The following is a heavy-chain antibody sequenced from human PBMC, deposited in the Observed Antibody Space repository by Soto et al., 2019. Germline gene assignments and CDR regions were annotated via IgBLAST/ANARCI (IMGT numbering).Heavy chain of an antibody. J-gene: IGHJ6*02. CDR3: ARGRGWLQLVGYYYYGMDV. V-gene: IGHV1-2*02. CDR2: INPNSGGT. CDR1: GYTFTGYY. Sequence: ASVKVSCKASGYTFTGYYMHWVRQAPGQGLEWMGWINPNSGGTNYAQKFQGRVTMTRDTSISTAYMELSRLRSDDTAVYYCARGRGWLQLVGYYYYGMDVWGQGTTVTVSS. D-gene: IGHD5-12*01.